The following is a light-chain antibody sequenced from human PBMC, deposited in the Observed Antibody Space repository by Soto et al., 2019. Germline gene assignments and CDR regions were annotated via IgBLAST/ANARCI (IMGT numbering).Light chain of an antibody. CDR1: QSVSSSY. CDR3: QQYDSSPKT. V-gene: IGKV3-20*01. Sequence: IGLTNSPGTLCLSPGGRATLACSSSQSVSSSYLAWYQQKPGQAPRLLIYGASSRATGIPDRFSGSGSGTDFTLTISRLETEDFAVYYCQQYDSSPKTFGQGTKVDI. CDR2: GAS. J-gene: IGKJ1*01.